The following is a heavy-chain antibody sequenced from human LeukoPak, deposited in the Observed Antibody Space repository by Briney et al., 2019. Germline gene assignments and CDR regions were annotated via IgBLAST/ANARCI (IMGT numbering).Heavy chain of an antibody. Sequence: ASVKVSCKASGHTFTRYYMHWVRQAPGQGLEWMGWINPNSGGTNYAQKFQGRVTMTRDTSISTAYMELSRLRSDDTAVYYCARDGGYDSGYYYYYYGMDVWGQGTTVTVSS. V-gene: IGHV1-2*02. CDR2: INPNSGGT. D-gene: IGHD5-12*01. J-gene: IGHJ6*02. CDR1: GHTFTRYY. CDR3: ARDGGYDSGYYYYYYGMDV.